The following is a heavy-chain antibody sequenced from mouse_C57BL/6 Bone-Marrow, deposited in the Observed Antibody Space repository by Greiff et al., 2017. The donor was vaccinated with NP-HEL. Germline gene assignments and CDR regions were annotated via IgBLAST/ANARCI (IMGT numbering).Heavy chain of an antibody. V-gene: IGHV1-47*01. CDR3: ARGGSYWYDLDY. D-gene: IGHD1-1*02. CDR1: GYTFTTYP. J-gene: IGHJ2*01. CDR2: FHPYNDDT. Sequence: QVQLQQSGAELVKPGASVKMSCKASGYTFTTYPIEWVKQNHGKSLEWIGNFHPYNDDTEYNDKFKNKATLTVEKSSSTVYLELSRLTSDDSSVYACARGGSYWYDLDYWGQGTTLTVSS.